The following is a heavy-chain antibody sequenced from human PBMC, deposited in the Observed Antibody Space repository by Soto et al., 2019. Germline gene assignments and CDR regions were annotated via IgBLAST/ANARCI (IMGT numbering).Heavy chain of an antibody. CDR1: GFTFNTFE. CDR3: VKGGWLDF. V-gene: IGHV3-23*01. CDR2: ISEDGTRT. J-gene: IGHJ5*01. Sequence: EVQLLESGGGLVQPGGSLRLSCAASGFTFNTFEMSWVRQVPGRGLEWVSFISEDGTRTYYADAVKGRFTISRDNSKYTLYLQMNSLTVEDTAVYACVKGGWLDFWGQGTLVTVSS. D-gene: IGHD3-16*01.